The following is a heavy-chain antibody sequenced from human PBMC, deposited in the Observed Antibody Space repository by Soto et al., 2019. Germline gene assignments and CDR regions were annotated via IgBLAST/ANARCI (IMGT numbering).Heavy chain of an antibody. CDR1: GGSFSGYY. J-gene: IGHJ4*02. D-gene: IGHD3-16*02. CDR2: INNSGGT. CDR3: ARGGVKFQETFDY. V-gene: IGHV4-34*01. Sequence: KTSETLSLTCAVYGGSFSGYYWSWIRQPPGKGLEWIGEINNSGGTNYNPSLKSRVTISVDTSKNQFSLKPSSVTAADTAVYYCARGGVKFQETFDYWGQGTLVTVSS.